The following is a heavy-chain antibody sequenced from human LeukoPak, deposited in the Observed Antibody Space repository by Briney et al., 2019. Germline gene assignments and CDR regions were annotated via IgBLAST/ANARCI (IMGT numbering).Heavy chain of an antibody. CDR3: ATGGKTYGSGTIDY. J-gene: IGHJ4*02. V-gene: IGHV1-69*06. Sequence: SVKVSCKASGGTFSSYAISWVRQAPGQGLEWMGRIIPIFGTANYAQRFQGRVTITADKSTSTAYMELSSLRSEDTAVYYCATGGKTYGSGTIDYWGQGTLVTVSS. D-gene: IGHD3-10*01. CDR2: IIPIFGTA. CDR1: GGTFSSYA.